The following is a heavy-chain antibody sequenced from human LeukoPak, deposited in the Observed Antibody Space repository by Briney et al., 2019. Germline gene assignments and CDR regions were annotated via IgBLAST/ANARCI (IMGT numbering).Heavy chain of an antibody. CDR2: ISGSGAST. Sequence: GGSLRLSCAASGFTFSSYWMTWVRQAPGKGLEWISGISGSGASTYYADSVKGRFTISRDDSRHTLYLQMNSLRGDDTAVYYCAKDVGKWESLHFFDYWGQGTLVTVSS. CDR3: AKDVGKWESLHFFDY. V-gene: IGHV3-23*01. CDR1: GFTFSSYW. D-gene: IGHD1-26*01. J-gene: IGHJ4*02.